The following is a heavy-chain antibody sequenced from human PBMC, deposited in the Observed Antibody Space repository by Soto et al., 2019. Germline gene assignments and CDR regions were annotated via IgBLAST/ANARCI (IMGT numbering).Heavy chain of an antibody. D-gene: IGHD3-22*01. CDR3: TRDPRNYYDSIGSANWFDP. CDR2: IRSKTNSYAT. CDR1: GFTFSGSA. Sequence: PVGYLRLSCAASGFTFSGSAMHWFRQASWKVLAWVGRIRSKTNSYATAYAASVKGRFTISRDDSKDTAYLQMNSLKTEDTAVYYCTRDPRNYYDSIGSANWFDPWGQGTLVTVSS. V-gene: IGHV3-73*01. J-gene: IGHJ5*02.